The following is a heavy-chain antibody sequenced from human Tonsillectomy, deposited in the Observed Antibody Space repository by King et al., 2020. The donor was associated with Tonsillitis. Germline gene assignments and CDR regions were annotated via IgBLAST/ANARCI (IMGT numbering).Heavy chain of an antibody. Sequence: VQLVQSGAEVKKPGASVKVSCKTSGYTFNNYAINWVRQAPGQGLEGMGWINAYNGNTNYEQKFQGRVTMTTDTSTSTAYMEVGSLRFDDTAVYFCARVGYNSYFDFWGQGTLVTVSS. CDR2: INAYNGNT. J-gene: IGHJ4*02. V-gene: IGHV1-18*01. D-gene: IGHD1-1*01. CDR1: GYTFNNYA. CDR3: ARVGYNSYFDF.